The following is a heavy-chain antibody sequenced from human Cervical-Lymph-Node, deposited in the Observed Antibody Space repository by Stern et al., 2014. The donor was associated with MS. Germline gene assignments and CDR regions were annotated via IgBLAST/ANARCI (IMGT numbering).Heavy chain of an antibody. J-gene: IGHJ4*02. Sequence: EMQLVESGGGLVQPGGSLRLSCVGSGFTFKNFAMTWVRQAPGKGLEWIAGSGADGATHFADSVRGRFTISRDNSKNTLYLQMNSLRAEDTAVYYCGKDLYYWSADSWGQGSLVTVSS. CDR1: GFTFKNFA. CDR3: GKDLYYWSADS. CDR2: SGADGAT. V-gene: IGHV3-23*04. D-gene: IGHD3-3*01.